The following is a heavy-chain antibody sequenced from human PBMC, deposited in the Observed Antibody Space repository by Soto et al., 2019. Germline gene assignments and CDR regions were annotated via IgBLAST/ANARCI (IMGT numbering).Heavy chain of an antibody. CDR2: INPNSGGT. V-gene: IGHV1-2*02. CDR1: ACTFTGYY. J-gene: IGHJ6*02. Sequence: ASVKVSCKASACTFTGYYMHWVRQAPGQGLEWMGWINPNSGGTNYAQKSQGRVTMTRDTSISTAYMELSRLRSDDTAVYYCARVLWGDWPLDVWGQGTTVTLSS. D-gene: IGHD2-21*02. CDR3: ARVLWGDWPLDV.